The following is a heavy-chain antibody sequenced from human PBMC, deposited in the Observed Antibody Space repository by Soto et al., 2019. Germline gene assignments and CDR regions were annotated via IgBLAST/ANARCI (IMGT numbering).Heavy chain of an antibody. CDR2: IYYSGST. J-gene: IGHJ4*02. D-gene: IGHD3-22*01. CDR3: ARQTIGSYYDSSGYPFDY. V-gene: IGHV4-59*08. Sequence: SETLSLTCTVSGGSISSYYWSWIRQPLGKGLEWIGYIYYSGSTNYNPSLKSRVTISVDTSKNQFSLKLSSVTAADTAVYYCARQTIGSYYDSSGYPFDYWGQGTLVTVSS. CDR1: GGSISSYY.